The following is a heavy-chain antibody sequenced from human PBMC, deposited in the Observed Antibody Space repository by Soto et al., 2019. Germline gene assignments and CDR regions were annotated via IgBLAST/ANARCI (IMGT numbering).Heavy chain of an antibody. CDR3: ARCIQEDYYYVMDV. J-gene: IGHJ6*02. V-gene: IGHV1-18*01. CDR1: GYTFITYG. Sequence: ASVKVSCKASGYTFITYGISWVRQAPGQGLEWMGRISADNINTKYAQKFRGRVTMTTDTSTSTVYMELRNLRSDDTAVYYCARCIQEDYYYVMDVWGQGTTVTVSS. D-gene: IGHD5-18*01. CDR2: ISADNINT.